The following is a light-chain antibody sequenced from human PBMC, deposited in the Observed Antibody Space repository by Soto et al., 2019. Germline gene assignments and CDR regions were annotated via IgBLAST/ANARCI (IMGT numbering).Light chain of an antibody. CDR3: QQYNDSFPYT. J-gene: IGKJ2*01. CDR2: AAS. CDR1: QSISRW. V-gene: IGKV1-5*03. Sequence: DIQMTQSPSTLSASVGDRVTITCRASQSISRWLAWYQQKPGTAPKLLIYAASTLESGVPSRFSGSRSGTEFTLPVSSLQPDDFATYYCQQYNDSFPYTFGQGTKLEIK.